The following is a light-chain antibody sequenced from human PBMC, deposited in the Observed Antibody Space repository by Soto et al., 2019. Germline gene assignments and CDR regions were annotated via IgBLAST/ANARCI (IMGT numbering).Light chain of an antibody. J-gene: IGLJ1*01. CDR3: ASYTSRSTLV. CDR2: DVS. V-gene: IGLV2-14*03. Sequence: QSALTQPASVSGSPGQSITISCTGSSSDVGGYDFVSWYQHHPGKAPRLMIFDVSNRPPAVSNRFSGSKSGNTASLTISGLQADDEGDYYCASYTSRSTLVFGTGTKLTVL. CDR1: SSDVGGYDF.